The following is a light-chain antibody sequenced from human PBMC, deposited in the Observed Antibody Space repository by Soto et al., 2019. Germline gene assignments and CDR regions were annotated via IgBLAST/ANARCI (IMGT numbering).Light chain of an antibody. Sequence: EIVMTQSPAPLSVSPGESSTLSCRASQSVSRNLAWYQQKPGQAPRLLIYGASTRATGIPARFSGSGSGTEFTLTISSLQSEDFAVYYCQQYNNWPPWTFGQGTKVDIK. J-gene: IGKJ1*01. CDR3: QQYNNWPPWT. V-gene: IGKV3-15*01. CDR2: GAS. CDR1: QSVSRN.